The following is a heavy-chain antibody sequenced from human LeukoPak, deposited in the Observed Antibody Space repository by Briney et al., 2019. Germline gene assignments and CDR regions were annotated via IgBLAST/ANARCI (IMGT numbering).Heavy chain of an antibody. CDR1: GYTFSSGYK. Sequence: PSETLSLTCAVSGYTFSSGYKRGWIRASGREGQEWIGIIYGGGSTYYNPSIKSRVTISLDTSKNHFSLTLTSVTAADTAVYYCARGVGSSGASSYHFYDMDVWGKGTTVTVSS. V-gene: IGHV4-38-2*01. CDR2: IYGGGST. D-gene: IGHD6-19*01. J-gene: IGHJ6*03. CDR3: ARGVGSSGASSYHFYDMDV.